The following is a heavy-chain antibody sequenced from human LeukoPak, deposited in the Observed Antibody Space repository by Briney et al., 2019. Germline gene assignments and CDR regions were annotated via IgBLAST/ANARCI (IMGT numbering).Heavy chain of an antibody. CDR2: IKQDGSEK. CDR3: ARGRGYCSSTSCSPLWYFDY. V-gene: IGHV3-7*03. Sequence: GGSLRLSCAASGFTFSSYWMSWVRQAPGKRLQWLANIKQDGSEKYYVDSVKGRFTISRDNAKNSLYLQMSSLRAEDTAVYYCARGRGYCSSTSCSPLWYFDYWGQGTLVTVSS. CDR1: GFTFSSYW. D-gene: IGHD2-2*01. J-gene: IGHJ4*02.